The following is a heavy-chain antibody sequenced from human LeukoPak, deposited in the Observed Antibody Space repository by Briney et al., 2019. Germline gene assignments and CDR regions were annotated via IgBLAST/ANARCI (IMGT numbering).Heavy chain of an antibody. CDR2: IGAYNGNT. CDR1: GYTFTSYG. CDR3: ARLLGIAAADWFDP. Sequence: GASVKVSCKASGYTFTSYGISWVRQAPGQGLEWMGWIGAYNGNTNYAQKLQGRVTMTTDTSTSTAYMELRSLRSDDTAVYYCARLLGIAAADWFDPWGQGTLVTVSS. D-gene: IGHD6-13*01. J-gene: IGHJ5*02. V-gene: IGHV1-18*01.